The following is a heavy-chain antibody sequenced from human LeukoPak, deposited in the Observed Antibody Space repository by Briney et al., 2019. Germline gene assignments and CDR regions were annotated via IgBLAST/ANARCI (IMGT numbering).Heavy chain of an antibody. J-gene: IGHJ1*01. CDR3: APFGRDASNQICYN. V-gene: IGHV3-64D*09. D-gene: IGHD5-24*01. Sequence: PGGSLRLSCLVSGFAFSSFGMHWVRQTPGKRPEFVAAIAASWGNTYYTASAKGRFTISRDNSENTLFLQMSSLRPEDTAVYYCAPFGRDASNQICYNWGQGTLVTVSS. CDR2: IAASWGNT. CDR1: GFAFSSFG.